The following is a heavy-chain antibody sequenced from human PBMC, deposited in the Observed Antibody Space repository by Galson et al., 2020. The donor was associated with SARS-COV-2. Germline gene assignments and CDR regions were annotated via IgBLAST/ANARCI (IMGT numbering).Heavy chain of an antibody. J-gene: IGHJ4*02. CDR3: AGWYIRF. CDR2: IGGSSDVI. D-gene: IGHD6-19*01. V-gene: IGHV3-48*02. Sequence: GESLKITCAASGFTFSTSYMSWVRQAPGKGLEWLSYIGGSSDVIKYADSVKGRFNISRDNAKNLLYLQMNSLRDEDTAVYYCAGWYIRFWGQGTLVTVSS. CDR1: GFTFSTSY.